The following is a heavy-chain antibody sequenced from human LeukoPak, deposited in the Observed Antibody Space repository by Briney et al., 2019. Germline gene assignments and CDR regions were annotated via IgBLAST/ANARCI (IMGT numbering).Heavy chain of an antibody. Sequence: GGTLRLSCAASGFTFSSYGMSWVRQAPGKGLEWVSAISGSGGSTYYADSVKGRFTISRDNSKNTLYLQMNSLRVDDTALYYCAKDGGGWYTTGWYYFDYWGQGTLVTVSS. D-gene: IGHD6-19*01. CDR2: ISGSGGST. CDR1: GFTFSSYG. V-gene: IGHV3-23*01. CDR3: AKDGGGWYTTGWYYFDY. J-gene: IGHJ4*02.